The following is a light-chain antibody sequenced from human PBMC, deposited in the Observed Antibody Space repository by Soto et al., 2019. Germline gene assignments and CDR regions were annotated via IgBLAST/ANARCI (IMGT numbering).Light chain of an antibody. V-gene: IGKV3-20*01. J-gene: IGKJ5*01. CDR1: QIVSSSD. CDR3: QQYGSSPPIS. Sequence: VLTHTPGTLTLYPGERATLSSRASQIVSSSDLAWYQQKPGRAPRLLIYGASSRATGIPDRFSGSGSGTDFTLTISRLEPEDLAVYYCQQYGSSPPISVGQGTRLEI. CDR2: GAS.